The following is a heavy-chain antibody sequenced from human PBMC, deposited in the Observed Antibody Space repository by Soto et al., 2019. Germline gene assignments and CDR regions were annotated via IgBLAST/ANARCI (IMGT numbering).Heavy chain of an antibody. CDR2: IIPIFGTA. V-gene: IGHV1-69*13. Sequence: SVKVSCKASGGTFSSYAISWVRQAPGQGLEWMGGIIPIFGTANYAQKFQGRVTITADEPTSTAYMELSSLRSEDTAVYYCAGEAPMYSGSWQNFDYWGQGTLVTVSS. D-gene: IGHD6-13*01. CDR1: GGTFSSYA. J-gene: IGHJ4*02. CDR3: AGEAPMYSGSWQNFDY.